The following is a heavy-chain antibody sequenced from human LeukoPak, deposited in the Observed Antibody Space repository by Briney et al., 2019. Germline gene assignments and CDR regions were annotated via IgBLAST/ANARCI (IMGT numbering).Heavy chain of an antibody. D-gene: IGHD1-1*01. CDR2: INTNAGNP. CDR1: GYTFTSYG. CDR3: ARESGIDWKDDHPTAPDY. Sequence: RASVKVSCKASGYTFTSYGMIWVRQAPGQGLEWMGWINTNAGNPTYAQGFTGRFVFSLDTSVSTTYLQISSLKAEDSAVYYCARESGIDWKDDHPTAPDYWGQGTLVTVSS. V-gene: IGHV7-4-1*02. J-gene: IGHJ4*02.